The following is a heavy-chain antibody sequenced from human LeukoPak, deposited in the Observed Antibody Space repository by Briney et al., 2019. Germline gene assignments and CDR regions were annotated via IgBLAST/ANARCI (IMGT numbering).Heavy chain of an antibody. CDR1: GFTFTTYW. CDR3: ARVAAAVPDQ. J-gene: IGHJ5*02. V-gene: IGHV3-7*04. Sequence: GGSLRLTCAASGFTFTTYWMSWVRQAPGKGLEWVANIKQDGSEKYYMDSVKGRFTISRDNAKNSLYLQMSSLRAEDTAVYYCARVAAAVPDQWGQGTLVTVSS. CDR2: IKQDGSEK. D-gene: IGHD6-13*01.